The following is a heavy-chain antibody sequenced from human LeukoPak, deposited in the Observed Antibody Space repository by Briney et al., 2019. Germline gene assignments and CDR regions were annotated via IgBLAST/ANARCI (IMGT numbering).Heavy chain of an antibody. V-gene: IGHV3-7*03. CDR2: VKQDGSEK. CDR1: GFTFSSYW. D-gene: IGHD5-12*01. J-gene: IGHJ4*02. Sequence: GGSLRLSCAASGFTFSSYWMSWLRQAPGKGLEWVANVKQDGSEKYYVDSVKGRFTISRDNAKNSLYLQMNSLRAEDTAVYYCAREGDSGYDSFFDYWGQGTLVTVSS. CDR3: AREGDSGYDSFFDY.